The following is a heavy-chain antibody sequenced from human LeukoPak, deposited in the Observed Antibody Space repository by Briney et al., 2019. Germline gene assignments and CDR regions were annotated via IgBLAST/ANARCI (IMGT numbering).Heavy chain of an antibody. CDR2: IIPILGIA. V-gene: IGHV1-69*04. Sequence: SVKVSCKASGYTFTSYGISWVRQAPGQGLEWMGRIIPILGIANYAQKFQGRVTITADKFTSTAYMELSSLRSEDTAVYYCARDDGSYGGNSWCDYWGQGTLVTVSS. CDR3: ARDDGSYGGNSWCDY. D-gene: IGHD4-23*01. J-gene: IGHJ4*02. CDR1: GYTFTSYG.